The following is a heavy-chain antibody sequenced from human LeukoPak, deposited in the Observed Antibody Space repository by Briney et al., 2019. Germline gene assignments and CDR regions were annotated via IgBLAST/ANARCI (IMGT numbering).Heavy chain of an antibody. CDR3: ARLRGDRTASLDY. D-gene: IGHD4-17*01. J-gene: IGHJ4*02. Sequence: PSETLSLTCTVSGDSISGFHRSWIRQAPGKGLECIGYSYYTGKTNYNPSLQSRVTISVDTSKNQFSLTLSSVTAADSAVYYCARLRGDRTASLDYWGQGTLVTVSS. CDR1: GDSISGFH. CDR2: SYYTGKT. V-gene: IGHV4-59*08.